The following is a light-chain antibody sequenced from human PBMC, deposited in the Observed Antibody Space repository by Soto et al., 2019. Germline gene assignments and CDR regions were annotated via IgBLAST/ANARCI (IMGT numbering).Light chain of an antibody. CDR2: DVT. J-gene: IGLJ2*01. CDR3: CSYAGSYTVL. CDR1: SSDVGGYNY. Sequence: QSALTQPRSVSGSPGQSVTISCTGTSSDVGGYNYVSWYQQHPGKAPKFMIYDVTKRPSGVPDRFSGSKSGNTASLTISGLQAEDEADYFCCSYAGSYTVLFGGGTNSPS. V-gene: IGLV2-11*01.